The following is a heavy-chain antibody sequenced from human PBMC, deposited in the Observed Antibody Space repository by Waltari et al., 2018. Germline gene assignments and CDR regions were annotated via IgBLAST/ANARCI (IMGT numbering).Heavy chain of an antibody. J-gene: IGHJ6*02. V-gene: IGHV4-39*01. CDR3: ARSISVTDYGMDL. CDR2: VLYSEPVT. D-gene: IGHD2-21*02. Sequence: QLQLHESGPGEVKASETLSLTCSVSGHSITNSYWAWVRQPPGKGLEWIGNVLYSEPVTFYNPSRKSRVAISVDASRNEVSLTLTSVTAADTAIYFCARSISVTDYGMDLWGRGTNVTVS. CDR1: GHSITNSY.